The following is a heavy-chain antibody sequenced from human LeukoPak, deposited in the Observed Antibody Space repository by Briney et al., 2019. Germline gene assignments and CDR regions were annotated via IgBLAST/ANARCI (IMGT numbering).Heavy chain of an antibody. V-gene: IGHV3-15*01. D-gene: IGHD5-18*01. Sequence: GGSLRLSCAASGFTFNNAWMSWVRQAPGKGLEWVGRIKSKTGGETTDYAAPVKGRFTISRDDSKNTLYLQMNSLKTEDTALYYCTTAPSGYAYMNGWHLDYWGQGALVTVSS. CDR1: GFTFNNAW. CDR3: TTAPSGYAYMNGWHLDY. CDR2: IKSKTGGETT. J-gene: IGHJ4*02.